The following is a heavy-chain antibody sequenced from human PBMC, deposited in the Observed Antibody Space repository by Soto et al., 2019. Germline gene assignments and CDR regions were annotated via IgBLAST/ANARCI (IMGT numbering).Heavy chain of an antibody. CDR3: ARDWINWFDP. J-gene: IGHJ5*02. CDR1: GFTFSTYA. Sequence: GGSLRLSCAASGFTFSTYAMSWVRQAPGKGLEWVSTIDNSSSNIYYADSVRGRFTVSRDNAQNSLYLQMNSLRAEDTAVYYCARDWINWFDPWGQGTLVTVSS. D-gene: IGHD2-2*03. CDR2: IDNSSSNI. V-gene: IGHV3-21*01.